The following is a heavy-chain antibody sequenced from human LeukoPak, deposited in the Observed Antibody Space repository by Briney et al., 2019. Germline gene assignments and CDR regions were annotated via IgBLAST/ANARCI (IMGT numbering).Heavy chain of an antibody. CDR1: GFTFSSYA. CDR3: ARGATYAYYQDY. Sequence: GGPLRLSCAASGFTFSSYAMSWVRQAPGKGLEWVSAISGGIDSTDYADSVKGRFTISRDKSKNTLYLQMNSLRAEDTAVYYCARGATYAYYQDYWGQGTLVTVSS. V-gene: IGHV3-23*01. CDR2: ISGGIDST. J-gene: IGHJ4*02. D-gene: IGHD1-26*01.